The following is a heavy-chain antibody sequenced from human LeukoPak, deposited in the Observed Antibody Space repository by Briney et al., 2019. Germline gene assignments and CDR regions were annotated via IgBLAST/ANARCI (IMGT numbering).Heavy chain of an antibody. D-gene: IGHD6-13*01. J-gene: IGHJ4*02. Sequence: SETLSLTCTVSGGSISSGSYYWSWIRQPAGKGLEWIGRIYTSGSTNYNPSLKSRVTISVDTSKNQFSLKLSSVTAADTAVYYCARASAAAFDYWGQGTLVTVSS. CDR1: GGSISSGSYY. CDR2: IYTSGST. CDR3: ARASAAAFDY. V-gene: IGHV4-61*02.